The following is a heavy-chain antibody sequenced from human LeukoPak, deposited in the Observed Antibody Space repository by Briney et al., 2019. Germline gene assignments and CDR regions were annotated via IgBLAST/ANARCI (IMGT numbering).Heavy chain of an antibody. D-gene: IGHD3-3*02. Sequence: PGGSLRLSCAASGFTYNTCAMTWVRQAPGKGLEWVADITRRGDNTYYADSVKGRFTISRDNSKNTLFLEMNSLGAEDTAIYFCVKDHKSGHFFDYWGQGTLVAVSA. V-gene: IGHV3-23*01. CDR3: VKDHKSGHFFDY. CDR2: ITRRGDNT. J-gene: IGHJ4*02. CDR1: GFTYNTCA.